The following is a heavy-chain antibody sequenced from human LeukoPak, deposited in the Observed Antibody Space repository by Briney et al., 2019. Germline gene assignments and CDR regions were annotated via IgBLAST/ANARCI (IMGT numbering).Heavy chain of an antibody. Sequence: SETLSLTCTVSGGSISSSSYYWGWIRQPPGKGLEWIGSIYYSGRIYSNPSLKSRITISLDTSKNQFSLKLSSVTAADTAVYYCARPGQGYFDSWGPGTPVSVSS. V-gene: IGHV4-39*01. J-gene: IGHJ4*02. CDR3: ARPGQGYFDS. CDR1: GGSISSSSYY. CDR2: IYYSGRI.